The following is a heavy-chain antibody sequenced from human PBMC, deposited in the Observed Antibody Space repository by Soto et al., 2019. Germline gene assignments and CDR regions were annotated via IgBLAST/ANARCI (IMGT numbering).Heavy chain of an antibody. J-gene: IGHJ4*02. D-gene: IGHD5-18*01. CDR3: ATDSPFEF. V-gene: IGHV3-7*03. CDR1: GVTFSSYW. CDR2: IKQGGTEK. Sequence: GGSLRLSCAASGVTFSSYWMSWVRQAPGKGLEWVANIKQGGTEKYYINSVKGRFTISRDNAKNSLYLQMNSLRAEDMAVYYCATDSPFEFWGQGTLVTVSS.